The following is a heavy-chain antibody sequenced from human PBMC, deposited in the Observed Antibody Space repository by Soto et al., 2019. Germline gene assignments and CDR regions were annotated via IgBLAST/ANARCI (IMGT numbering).Heavy chain of an antibody. J-gene: IGHJ3*02. V-gene: IGHV4-39*01. CDR2: IYYSGST. CDR3: ARRITMIVVGEGGKGRDAFDI. D-gene: IGHD3-22*01. Sequence: SETLSLTCTVSGGSISSSSYYWGWIRQPPGKGLEWIGSIYYSGSTYYNPSLKSRVTISVDTSKNQFSLRLSSVTAADTAVYYCARRITMIVVGEGGKGRDAFDIWGQGTMVTVSS. CDR1: GGSISSSSYY.